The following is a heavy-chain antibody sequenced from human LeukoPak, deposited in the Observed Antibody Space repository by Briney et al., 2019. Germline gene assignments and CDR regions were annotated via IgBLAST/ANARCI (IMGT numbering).Heavy chain of an antibody. J-gene: IGHJ4*02. CDR2: IIPIFGTA. V-gene: IGHV1-69*05. CDR1: GGTFSSYA. D-gene: IGHD3-22*01. Sequence: ASVKVSCKASGGTFSSYAISWMRQAPGQGLEWMGGIIPIFGTANYAQKFQGRVTITTDESTSTAYMELSSLRSEDTAVYYCARSEGRTYYDSSGYSFDYWGQGTLVTVSS. CDR3: ARSEGRTYYDSSGYSFDY.